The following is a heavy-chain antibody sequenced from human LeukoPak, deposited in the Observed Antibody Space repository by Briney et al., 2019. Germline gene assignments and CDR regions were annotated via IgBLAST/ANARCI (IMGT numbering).Heavy chain of an antibody. V-gene: IGHV3-23*01. J-gene: IGHJ4*02. CDR3: AKGQLWFGEFSYFDY. Sequence: PGGSLRLSCAASGFTFSYYDMNWVRQAPGKGLEWVSVISGSGGSTDYADSVKGRVSISRDNSKNTLYLQMNRQRAEDTAVYYCAKGQLWFGEFSYFDYWGQGTLVTVSS. D-gene: IGHD3-10*01. CDR2: ISGSGGST. CDR1: GFTFSYYD.